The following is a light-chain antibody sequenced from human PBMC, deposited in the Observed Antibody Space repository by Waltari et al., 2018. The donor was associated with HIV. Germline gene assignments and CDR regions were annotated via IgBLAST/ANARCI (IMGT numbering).Light chain of an antibody. CDR2: KNF. J-gene: IGLJ1*01. Sequence: QSFLTQPPSASGTPGQTVTISCSGSSSNIENDNVYWYQQLPGMTPKLLIYKNFLRPSGCPDLFAASKSGTSSSLTISGLWSADEADYYCVEWDISLSAYVFGAGTKVAVL. V-gene: IGLV1-47*03. CDR1: SSNIENDN. CDR3: VEWDISLSAYV.